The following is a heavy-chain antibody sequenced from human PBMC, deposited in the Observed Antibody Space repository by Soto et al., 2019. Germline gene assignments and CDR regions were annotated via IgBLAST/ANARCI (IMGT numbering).Heavy chain of an antibody. CDR1: GGSISSGGYS. J-gene: IGHJ4*02. CDR3: ARDLGYYYDSSGQGALGY. CDR2: IYHSGST. Sequence: SETLSLTCAVSGGSISSGGYSWSWIRQPPGKGLEWIGYIYHSGSTYYNPSLKSRVTISVDRSKNQFSLKLSSVTAADTAVYYCARDLGYYYDSSGQGALGYWGQGTLVTVSS. D-gene: IGHD3-22*01. V-gene: IGHV4-30-2*01.